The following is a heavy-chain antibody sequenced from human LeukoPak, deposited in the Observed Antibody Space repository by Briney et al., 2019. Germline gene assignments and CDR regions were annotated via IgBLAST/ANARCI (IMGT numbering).Heavy chain of an antibody. J-gene: IGHJ6*02. CDR3: ARDTIAVGYYYYGMDV. CDR1: GFTFSSYW. CDR2: INSDGSST. Sequence: GGSLRLSCAASGFTFSSYWMHWVRQAPGKGLVWVSRINSDGSSTSYADSVKGRFTISRDNAKNTLYLQMNGLRAEDTAVYYCARDTIAVGYYYYGMDVWGQGTTVTVSS. V-gene: IGHV3-74*01. D-gene: IGHD6-19*01.